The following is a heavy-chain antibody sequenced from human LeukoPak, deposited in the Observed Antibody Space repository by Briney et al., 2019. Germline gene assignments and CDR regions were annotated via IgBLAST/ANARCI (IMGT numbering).Heavy chain of an antibody. CDR3: AKDLSDSSGYPLGYYGMDV. CDR1: GFTFSSYA. CDR2: ISVSGGST. V-gene: IGHV3-23*01. J-gene: IGHJ6*02. D-gene: IGHD3-22*01. Sequence: PGGSLRLSCAASGFTFSSYAMSWVRQAPGKGLELVSAISVSGGSTYYADSVKGRFTISRDNSKNSLYLQMNSLRAEDTAVYYCAKDLSDSSGYPLGYYGMDVWGQGTTVTVSS.